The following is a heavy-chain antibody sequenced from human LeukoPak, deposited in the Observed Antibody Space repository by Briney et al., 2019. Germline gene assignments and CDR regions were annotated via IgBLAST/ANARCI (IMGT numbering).Heavy chain of an antibody. CDR3: SRDFWRFGLDF. Sequence: GGSLRLSCIASGFTFGVDGKSWFRQAPGKGLEWVAFIRSKSYGGTSEYAASVRGRFTVSRDDSKSIVYLQMESLKTEDTAVYYCSRDFWRFGLDFWGQGTPVTVSS. V-gene: IGHV3-49*03. CDR1: GFTFGVDG. D-gene: IGHD3-10*01. CDR2: IRSKSYGGTS. J-gene: IGHJ4*02.